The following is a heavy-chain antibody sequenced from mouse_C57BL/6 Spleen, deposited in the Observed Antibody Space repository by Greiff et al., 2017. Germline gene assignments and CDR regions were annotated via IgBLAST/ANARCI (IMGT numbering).Heavy chain of an antibody. Sequence: EVQGVESGGGLVQPGGSLKLSCAASGFTFSDYYMYWVRQTPEKRLEWVAYISNGGGSTYYPDTVKGRFTISRDNAKNTLYLQMSRLKSEDTAMYYCARLRTTVVDWYFDVWGTGTTVTVSS. J-gene: IGHJ1*03. CDR3: ARLRTTVVDWYFDV. CDR2: ISNGGGST. D-gene: IGHD1-1*01. V-gene: IGHV5-12*01. CDR1: GFTFSDYY.